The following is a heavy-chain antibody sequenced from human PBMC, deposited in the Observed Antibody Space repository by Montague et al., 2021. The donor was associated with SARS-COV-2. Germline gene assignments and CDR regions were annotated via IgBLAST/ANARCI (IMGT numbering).Heavy chain of an antibody. J-gene: IGHJ6*02. CDR2: IYYSGST. CDR3: ARDLAGYYGSGSYGGMDV. CDR1: GGSISSSSYY. D-gene: IGHD3-10*01. V-gene: IGHV4-39*07. Sequence: SETLSLTCTVSGGSISSSSYYWGWLRQPPGKGLEWIGSIYYSGSTYYNPSLKSRVTISVDTSKNQFSLKLSSVTAADTAVYYCARDLAGYYGSGSYGGMDVWGQGTMVTVSS.